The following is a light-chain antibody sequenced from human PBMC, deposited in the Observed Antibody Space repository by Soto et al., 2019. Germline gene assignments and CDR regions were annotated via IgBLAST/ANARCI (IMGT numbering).Light chain of an antibody. Sequence: QSVLTQPRSVSGSPGQSVTISCTGTSSDVGSYNYVSWYQQHPGKAPKLMIYDVNKRPSGVPDRFSGSKSGNTASVTISGLQAEDEADYYCCSYAGSYLWVFGGGTKVTVL. CDR3: CSYAGSYLWV. J-gene: IGLJ3*02. CDR2: DVN. V-gene: IGLV2-11*01. CDR1: SSDVGSYNY.